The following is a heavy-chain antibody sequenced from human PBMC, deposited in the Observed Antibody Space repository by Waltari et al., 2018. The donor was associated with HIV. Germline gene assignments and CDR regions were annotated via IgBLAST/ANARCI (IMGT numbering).Heavy chain of an antibody. CDR1: GYSFSNYW. CDR3: ARHRAGYCSGIDCHHDMDV. Sequence: EVQLVQSGAEVKKHGESLKISCKGSGYSFSNYWIGWVRQTPGKGLEWMGIIYPGDSEIRYSPSFKGQVTISADKSLSTASLQWSSLKASDTAMYYCARHRAGYCSGIDCHHDMDVWGQGTTVTVSS. D-gene: IGHD2-15*01. V-gene: IGHV5-51*01. J-gene: IGHJ6*02. CDR2: IYPGDSEI.